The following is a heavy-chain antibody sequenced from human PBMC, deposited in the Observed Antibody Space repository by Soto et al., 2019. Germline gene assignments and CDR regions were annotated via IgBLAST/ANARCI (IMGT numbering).Heavy chain of an antibody. D-gene: IGHD3-16*01. CDR3: ARGGTLKPFDP. CDR1: GGTFSSYS. V-gene: IGHV1-69*12. CDR2: ITPLYGTK. J-gene: IGHJ5*02. Sequence: QVQLVQSGPEVKEPGSSVKVSCKTSGGTFSSYSLNWVRQAPGQGLEWMGVITPLYGTKNYAQRFRGRVTFAADESTSTVFMELTRATSGATAVYFCARGGTLKPFDPWGQGTLVTVSS.